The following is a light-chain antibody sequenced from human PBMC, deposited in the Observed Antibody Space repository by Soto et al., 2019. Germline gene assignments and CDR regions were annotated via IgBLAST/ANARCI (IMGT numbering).Light chain of an antibody. CDR3: QTWALGVV. CDR1: SGHSSYA. CDR2: LNSDGSH. J-gene: IGLJ2*01. Sequence: QLVLTQSPSASASLGASVKLTCTLSSGHSSYAIAWHQQQPEKGPRYLMKLNSDGSHSKGDGIPDRFSGSSSGAERYLTISSLQSEDEADYYCQTWALGVVFGGGTKLTVL. V-gene: IGLV4-69*01.